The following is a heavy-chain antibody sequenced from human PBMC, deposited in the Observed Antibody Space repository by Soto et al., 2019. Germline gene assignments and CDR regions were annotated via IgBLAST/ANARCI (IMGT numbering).Heavy chain of an antibody. J-gene: IGHJ6*02. CDR3: VQDWTGNSCPCMVV. CDR2: ISSSGETT. D-gene: IGHD6-13*01. CDR1: GFTFSSFA. Sequence: EVQLLESGGGLVQPGGSPRLSCAASGFTFSSFAMTWVRQAPGEGLEWVSSISSSGETTYYSDSVKGRFTISRDISKNMVYLQMTSLRAEDTAVYFCVQDWTGNSCPCMVVWGQGTTVTVSS. V-gene: IGHV3-23*01.